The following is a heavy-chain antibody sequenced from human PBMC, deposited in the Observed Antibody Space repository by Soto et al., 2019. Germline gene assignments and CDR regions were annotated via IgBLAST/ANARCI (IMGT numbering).Heavy chain of an antibody. D-gene: IGHD6-13*01. V-gene: IGHV4-39*01. CDR1: GGSISSSSYY. CDR2: IYYSGST. J-gene: IGHJ6*02. CDR3: ARHGSSSWALSYGMDV. Sequence: QLQLQESGPGLVKPSETLSLTCTVSGGSISSSSYYWGWIRQPPGKGLEWIGSIYYSGSTYYNPSLKSRVTISVDTSKNQFSLKLSSVTAADTAVYYCARHGSSSWALSYGMDVCGLATTVTVSS.